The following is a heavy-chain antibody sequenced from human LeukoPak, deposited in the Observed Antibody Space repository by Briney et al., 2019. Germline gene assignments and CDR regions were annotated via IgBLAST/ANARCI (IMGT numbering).Heavy chain of an antibody. CDR3: ARVPDLGSNWFDP. CDR2: IIPIFGTA. D-gene: IGHD3-16*01. Sequence: ASVKVSCKASGYSFTGYYIHWVRQAPGQGLEWMGGIIPIFGTANYAQKFQGRVTITADKSTSTAYMELSSLRSEDTAVYYCARVPDLGSNWFDPWGQGTLVTVSS. J-gene: IGHJ5*02. V-gene: IGHV1-69*06. CDR1: GYSFTGYY.